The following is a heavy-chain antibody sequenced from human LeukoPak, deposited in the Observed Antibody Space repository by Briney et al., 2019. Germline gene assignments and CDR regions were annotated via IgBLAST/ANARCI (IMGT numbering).Heavy chain of an antibody. Sequence: GASVKVSCKASGGTFSSYAISWVRQAPGQGLEWMGGIIPIFGTANYAQKFQGRVTITADESTSTAYMELSSLRSEDTAMYYCARDRGIAVAGTDWFDPWGQGTLVTVSS. CDR2: IIPIFGTA. CDR1: GGTFSSYA. CDR3: ARDRGIAVAGTDWFDP. J-gene: IGHJ5*02. V-gene: IGHV1-69*13. D-gene: IGHD6-19*01.